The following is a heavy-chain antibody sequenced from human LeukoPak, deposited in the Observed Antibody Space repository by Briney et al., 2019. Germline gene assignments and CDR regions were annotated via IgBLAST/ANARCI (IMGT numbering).Heavy chain of an antibody. Sequence: GGSLRLSCAASGFTFSDYNMNWVRQVPGKGLESVSYMSRSGDIIYYADSVKGRFTISRDNAKNSLYLQMNSLRAEDTAVYYCARLSWLHPFDYWGQGTLVTVSS. D-gene: IGHD5-24*01. CDR3: ARLSWLHPFDY. CDR1: GFTFSDYN. J-gene: IGHJ4*02. V-gene: IGHV3-21*05. CDR2: MSRSGDII.